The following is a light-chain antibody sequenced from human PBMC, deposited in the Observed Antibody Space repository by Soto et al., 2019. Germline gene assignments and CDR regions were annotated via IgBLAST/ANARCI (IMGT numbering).Light chain of an antibody. CDR1: SGHSNYA. Sequence: QLVLTQSPSASASLGASVKLTCTLSSGHSNYAIAWHQQQSEKGTRYLMKLNSDGSHSKGDGIPDRFSGSSSGAERYLTLSSLQSEDEADYYCQTWGSGIVVFGGGTKLTVL. J-gene: IGLJ2*01. CDR3: QTWGSGIVV. CDR2: LNSDGSH. V-gene: IGLV4-69*01.